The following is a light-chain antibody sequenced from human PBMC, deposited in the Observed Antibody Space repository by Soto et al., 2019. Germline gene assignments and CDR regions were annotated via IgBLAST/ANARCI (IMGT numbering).Light chain of an antibody. J-gene: IGKJ4*01. CDR2: AAS. CDR3: QQSYVPLGRLT. CDR1: QSISSY. Sequence: DIQMTQSPSSLSASVGDRVNITCRASQSISSYLNWYQQKPGKAPKLLIYAASSLQSGVPSRFSGSGSGTDFTLTISSLQPEDFATYYCQQSYVPLGRLTFGGGTKVDIK. V-gene: IGKV1-39*01.